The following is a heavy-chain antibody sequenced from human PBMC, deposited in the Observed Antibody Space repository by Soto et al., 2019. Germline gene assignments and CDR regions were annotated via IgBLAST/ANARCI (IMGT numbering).Heavy chain of an antibody. V-gene: IGHV3-74*01. D-gene: IGHD3-9*01. CDR1: GFTFSSYW. Sequence: GGSLRLSCAASGFTFSSYWMHWVRQAPGKGLVWVSRINSDGSSTSYADSVKGRFTISRDNAKNTLYLQMNSLRAEDTAVYYCASAGILRYIENSGPGTLVTVST. CDR3: ASAGILRYIEN. J-gene: IGHJ4*02. CDR2: INSDGSST.